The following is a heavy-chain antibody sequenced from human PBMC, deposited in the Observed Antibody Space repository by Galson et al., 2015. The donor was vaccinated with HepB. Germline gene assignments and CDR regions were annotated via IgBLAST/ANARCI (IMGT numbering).Heavy chain of an antibody. CDR1: GYSFTSYW. J-gene: IGHJ3*02. V-gene: IGHV5-51*03. CDR3: ARPSYSGSYYLDAFDI. Sequence: QSGAEVKKPGESLKISCKGSGYSFTSYWIGWVRQMPGKGLEWMGIIYPGDSDTRYSPSFQGQVTISADKSISTAYLQWSSLKASDTAMYYCARPSYSGSYYLDAFDIWGQGTMVTVSS. D-gene: IGHD1-26*01. CDR2: IYPGDSDT.